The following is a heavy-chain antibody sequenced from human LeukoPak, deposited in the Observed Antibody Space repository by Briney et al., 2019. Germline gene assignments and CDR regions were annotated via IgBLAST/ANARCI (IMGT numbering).Heavy chain of an antibody. V-gene: IGHV1-8*03. J-gene: IGHJ3*02. CDR2: MNPSSGNT. D-gene: IGHD6-19*01. Sequence: ASVKVSCKASGYTFTSYDINWVRQATGQGLEWMGWMNPSSGNTGYAQKFQGRVTITRNTSISTAYMELSSLRSEDTAVYYCARVFTRPPQRSSSGWYRAFDIWGQGTMVTVSS. CDR3: ARVFTRPPQRSSSGWYRAFDI. CDR1: GYTFTSYD.